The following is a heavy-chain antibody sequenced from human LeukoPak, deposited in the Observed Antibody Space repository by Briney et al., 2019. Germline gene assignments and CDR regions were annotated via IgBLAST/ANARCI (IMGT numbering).Heavy chain of an antibody. CDR1: GGSFSGYY. CDR3: ARLHVDTAMAYYFDY. D-gene: IGHD5-18*01. V-gene: IGHV4-34*01. CDR2: INHSGST. J-gene: IGHJ4*02. Sequence: SETLSLTCAVYGGSFSGYYWSWIRQPPGKGLEWIGEINHSGSTNYNPSLKSRVTISVDTSKNQFSLKLSSVTAADTAVYYCARLHVDTAMAYYFDYWGQGTLVTVSS.